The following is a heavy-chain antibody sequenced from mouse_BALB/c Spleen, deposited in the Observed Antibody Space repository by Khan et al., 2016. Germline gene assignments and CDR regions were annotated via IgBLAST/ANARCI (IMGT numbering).Heavy chain of an antibody. D-gene: IGHD1-1*01. V-gene: IGHV5-12-2*01. J-gene: IGHJ2*01. Sequence: EVELVESGGGLVQPGGSLKLSCAASGFTFSSYTMSWVRQTPEKRLEWVAYISNGGGSTYYPDTVKGQFTISRDNAKNTLYLQMSSLKSEDTAMYYCARHYYGSSDYFDYWCQGTTLTVSS. CDR2: ISNGGGST. CDR1: GFTFSSYT. CDR3: ARHYYGSSDYFDY.